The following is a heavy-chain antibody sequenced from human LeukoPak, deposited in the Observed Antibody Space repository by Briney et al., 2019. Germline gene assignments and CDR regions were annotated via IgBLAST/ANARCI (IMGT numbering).Heavy chain of an antibody. CDR1: KFTFGSFW. D-gene: IGHD2-15*01. CDR2: INPDGSYT. Sequence: PGGSLRLSCEASKFTFGSFWMNWVRLVPGKGLLWVSRINPDGSYTEYAGSVKGRFTVSRDNARNTLYLEMRSLSVQDSGLYYCARVRNGYSSGLDVWGPGTWVTVSS. CDR3: ARVRNGYSSGLDV. J-gene: IGHJ6*02. V-gene: IGHV3-74*01.